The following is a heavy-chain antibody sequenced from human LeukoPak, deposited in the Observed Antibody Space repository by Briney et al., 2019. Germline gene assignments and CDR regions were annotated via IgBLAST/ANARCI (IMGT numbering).Heavy chain of an antibody. J-gene: IGHJ4*02. Sequence: GASVKLSCKASGYTFTGYYIHWVRQAPGQGLEWMGWINPNNGDTNFDPKFQGRLTLSRDTSISTAYMELGRLRSDDTAVYYCARIKWSAANDWGQGTLGRVSS. V-gene: IGHV1-2*02. CDR1: GYTFTGYY. CDR2: INPNNGDT. CDR3: ARIKWSAAND. D-gene: IGHD6-13*01.